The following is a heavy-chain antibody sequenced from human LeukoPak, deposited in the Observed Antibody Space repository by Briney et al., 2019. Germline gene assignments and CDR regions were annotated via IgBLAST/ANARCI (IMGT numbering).Heavy chain of an antibody. D-gene: IGHD3-22*01. V-gene: IGHV3-30-3*01. J-gene: IGHJ4*02. Sequence: GGSLRLSCAASGFTFSSYAMHWVRQAPGKGLEWMAFISYDGSNKYYADSVKGRFTISRDNSKNMLYLQMNSLRTEDTAVYYCARDWGYYYDSGGPNNYWGQGTLVTVSS. CDR2: ISYDGSNK. CDR1: GFTFSSYA. CDR3: ARDWGYYYDSGGPNNY.